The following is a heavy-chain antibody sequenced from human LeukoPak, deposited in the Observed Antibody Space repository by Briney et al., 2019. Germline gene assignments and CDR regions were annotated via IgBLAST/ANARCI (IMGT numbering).Heavy chain of an antibody. V-gene: IGHV3-30*19. CDR2: ISYDESNK. D-gene: IGHD4-17*01. J-gene: IGHJ4*02. CDR3: ARDVGYGDYVATSGADY. Sequence: GGSLRLSCAASGFTFSSYGMHWVRQAPGKGLGWVAAISYDESNKYYADSVKGRFTISRDNSKNTLHLQMNSLRAEDTAVYHCARDVGYGDYVATSGADYWGQGTLVTVSS. CDR1: GFTFSSYG.